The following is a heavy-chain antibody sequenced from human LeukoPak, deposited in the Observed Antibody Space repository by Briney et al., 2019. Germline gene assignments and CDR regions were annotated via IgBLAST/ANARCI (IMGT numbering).Heavy chain of an antibody. CDR2: TRSKADSYTT. V-gene: IGHV3-72*01. CDR3: ARAGVTGGSWGY. CDR1: GFTFSDYY. D-gene: IGHD2-8*02. Sequence: PGGSLRLSCAASGFTFSDYYMSWIRQAPGKGLEWVGRTRSKADSYTTEYAASVKGRFTISRDDSKNSLYLHMNSLKTEDTAVYYCARAGVTGGSWGYWGQGTLVTVSS. J-gene: IGHJ4*02.